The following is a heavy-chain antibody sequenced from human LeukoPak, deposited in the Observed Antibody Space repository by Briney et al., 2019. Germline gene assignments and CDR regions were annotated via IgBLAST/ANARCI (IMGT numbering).Heavy chain of an antibody. CDR1: GGSISSYY. CDR3: AREGYCSSTSCYGGFGYYYYYMDV. CDR2: IYTSGST. D-gene: IGHD2-2*01. V-gene: IGHV4-4*07. Sequence: SETLSLTCTVSGGSISSYYWSWIRQPAGKGLEWIGRIYTSGSTNYNPSLKSRVTMSVDTSKNQFSLKLSSVTAADTAVYYCAREGYCSSTSCYGGFGYYYYYMDVWGKGTTVTVSS. J-gene: IGHJ6*03.